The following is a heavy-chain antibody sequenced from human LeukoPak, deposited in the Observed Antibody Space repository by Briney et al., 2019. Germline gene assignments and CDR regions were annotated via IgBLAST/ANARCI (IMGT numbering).Heavy chain of an antibody. J-gene: IGHJ3*02. CDR1: GYSFTSYY. V-gene: IGHV1-46*01. CDR3: ASLVGWSGYYSDAVDM. D-gene: IGHD3-3*01. CDR2: INPSGGST. Sequence: ASVKVSCKSSGYSFTSYYMHLVRQAPGRGLDWMGIINPSGGSTSYAQKFQGRVTMTRDTSTSTVYMELSSLRSEHTAVYYCASLVGWSGYYSDAVDMWGQGTMVTVSS.